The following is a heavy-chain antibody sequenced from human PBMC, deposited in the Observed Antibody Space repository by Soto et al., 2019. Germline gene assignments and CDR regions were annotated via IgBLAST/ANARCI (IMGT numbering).Heavy chain of an antibody. CDR1: GFTFSNSW. V-gene: IGHV3-7*01. CDR2: INQHGSEK. Sequence: EVQLVESGGGLVQPGGSLRLSCAASGFTFSNSWMNWVRQAPGKGLEWVANINQHGSEKSYVDSVKGRFTIYRDSAKNSLYLQINGLRAEDAAVYYCAGGYYYGDYWGQGTLVTVSS. D-gene: IGHD3-10*01. CDR3: AGGYYYGDY. J-gene: IGHJ4*02.